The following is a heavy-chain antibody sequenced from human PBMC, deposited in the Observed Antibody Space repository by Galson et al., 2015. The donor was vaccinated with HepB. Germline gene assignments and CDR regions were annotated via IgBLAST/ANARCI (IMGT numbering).Heavy chain of an antibody. CDR2: ISGGGSYI. V-gene: IGHV3-21*01. CDR1: GFTFSDYS. Sequence: SLRLSCAASGFTFSDYSMNWVRQAPGKGLEWVSSISGGGSYIYYADSLKGRFTISRDNAKNSLYLQMNSLTAEDTAVYYCAITQGSGSRGYYASWGQGTLVTVSS. D-gene: IGHD3-22*01. CDR3: AITQGSGSRGYYAS. J-gene: IGHJ4*02.